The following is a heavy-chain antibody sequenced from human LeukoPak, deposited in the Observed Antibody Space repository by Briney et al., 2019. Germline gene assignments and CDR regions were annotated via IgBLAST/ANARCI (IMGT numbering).Heavy chain of an antibody. Sequence: GGSLRLSCAASGFTFSSYSMNWVRQAPGKRLEWVSSISSSSSYIYYADSVKGRFTISRDNAKNSLYLQMNSLRAEDTAVYYCAREHEYDGGSFDYWGQGTLVTVSS. CDR2: ISSSSSYI. J-gene: IGHJ4*02. D-gene: IGHD4-23*01. CDR3: AREHEYDGGSFDY. V-gene: IGHV3-21*01. CDR1: GFTFSSYS.